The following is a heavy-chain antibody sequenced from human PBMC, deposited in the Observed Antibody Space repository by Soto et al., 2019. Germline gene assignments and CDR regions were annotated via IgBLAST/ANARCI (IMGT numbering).Heavy chain of an antibody. D-gene: IGHD2-2*01. CDR3: ARDRFFRLYCSITSCYGTPFDY. CDR1: GGSFSGYY. J-gene: IGHJ4*02. V-gene: IGHV4-34*01. CDR2: INHSGST. Sequence: SETLSLTCAVYGGSFSGYYWSWIRQPPGKGLEWIGEINHSGSTNYNPSLKSRVTISVDTSKNQFSLKLSSVTAADTAVYYCARDRFFRLYCSITSCYGTPFDYWGQGTLVTVSS.